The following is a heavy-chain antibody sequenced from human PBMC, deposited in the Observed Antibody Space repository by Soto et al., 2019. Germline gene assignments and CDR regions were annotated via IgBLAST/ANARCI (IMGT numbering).Heavy chain of an antibody. CDR1: GGSFSGYY. CDR2: INHSGST. D-gene: IGHD3-3*01. J-gene: IGHJ6*03. Sequence: SETLSLTCAVYGGSFSGYYWSWIRQPPGKGLEWIGEINHSGSTNYNPSLKSRVPIPVDTSKNQFSLKRSSVTAADTAVYYCARAERKRNDKYYDFWSGYRAGYYYYMDVWGKGTTVTVSS. CDR3: ARAERKRNDKYYDFWSGYRAGYYYYMDV. V-gene: IGHV4-34*01.